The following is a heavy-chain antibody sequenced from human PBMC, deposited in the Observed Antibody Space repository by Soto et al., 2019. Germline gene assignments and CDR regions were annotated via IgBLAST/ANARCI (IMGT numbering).Heavy chain of an antibody. D-gene: IGHD1-26*01. CDR3: ARGVSAGVDY. CDR1: GYSFTSLD. CDR2: MEPSTGRT. V-gene: IGHV1-8*01. Sequence: ASVKVSCKASGYSFTSLDINWARQTAGQGLEWMGWMEPSTGRTGYAQKFQGRVTMTRDTSINTAYMELTTLTSDDTAFYYCARGVSAGVDYWGKGTPVTVSS. J-gene: IGHJ4*02.